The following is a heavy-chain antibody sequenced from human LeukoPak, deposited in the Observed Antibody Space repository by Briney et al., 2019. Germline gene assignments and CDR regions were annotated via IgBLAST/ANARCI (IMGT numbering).Heavy chain of an antibody. J-gene: IGHJ3*02. V-gene: IGHV4-30-4*08. D-gene: IGHD2-21*01. CDR2: IYYSGST. CDR3: AREYCGGDCLSSGEHALDI. CDR1: GGSISSGDYY. Sequence: SQTLSLTCTVSGGSISSGDYYWSWIRQPPGKGLEWIGYIYYSGSTYYNPSLKSRVTISVDTSKNQFSLKLSSVTAADTAVYYCAREYCGGDCLSSGEHALDIWGQGTMVTVSS.